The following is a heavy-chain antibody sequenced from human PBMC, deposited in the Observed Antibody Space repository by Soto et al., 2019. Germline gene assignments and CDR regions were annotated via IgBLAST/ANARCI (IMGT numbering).Heavy chain of an antibody. CDR3: ARQIAGDPTYYYYGMDV. J-gene: IGHJ6*02. Sequence: SETLSLTCTVSSGSISSSSYYWGWIRQPPGKGLEWIGSIYYSGSTYYNPSLKSRVTISVDTSKNQFSLKLSSVTAADTAVYYCARQIAGDPTYYYYGMDVWGQGTTVTVSS. V-gene: IGHV4-39*01. D-gene: IGHD7-27*01. CDR1: SGSISSSSYY. CDR2: IYYSGST.